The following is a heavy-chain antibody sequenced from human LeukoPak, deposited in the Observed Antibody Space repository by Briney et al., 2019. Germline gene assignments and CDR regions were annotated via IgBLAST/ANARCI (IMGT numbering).Heavy chain of an antibody. CDR2: ISPNGNSK. V-gene: IGHV3-64D*06. J-gene: IGHJ4*02. CDR1: GFSVSSNC. CDR3: VKNMVRGVILLGYFDY. D-gene: IGHD3-10*01. Sequence: SGGSLRLSCAASGFSVSSNCMSWVRQAPGKGLEYVSAISPNGNSKYYADSVKGRFTISRDNSKNMLYLEMSSLRPEDTAVYFCVKNMVRGVILLGYFDYWGQGTLVTVSS.